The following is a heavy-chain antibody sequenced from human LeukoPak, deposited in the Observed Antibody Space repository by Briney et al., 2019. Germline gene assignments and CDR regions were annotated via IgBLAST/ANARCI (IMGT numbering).Heavy chain of an antibody. J-gene: IGHJ4*02. D-gene: IGHD3-22*01. CDR3: ARVEGYYDSGGYDY. V-gene: IGHV3-23*01. Sequence: GGSLRLSCAVSGFTFSSYGMSWVRQVPGKGLEWVSVISARGVTTYYADSVKGRFTISRDNSKHTLYLQMNRLRAEDTAVYYCARVEGYYDSGGYDYWGQGTLVTVSS. CDR1: GFTFSSYG. CDR2: ISARGVTT.